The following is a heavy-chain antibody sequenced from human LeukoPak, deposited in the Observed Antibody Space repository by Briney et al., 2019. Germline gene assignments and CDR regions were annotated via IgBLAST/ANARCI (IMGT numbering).Heavy chain of an antibody. V-gene: IGHV1-24*01. CDR2: FDPEDGET. CDR1: GYTLTELS. J-gene: IGHJ5*02. CDR3: ATLPYCSSTSCYDTNWFDP. Sequence: ASVKVSCKVSGYTLTELSMHWVRQAPGKGLEWMGGFDPEDGETIYAQKFQGRVTMTEDTSTDTAYMELSSLRPEDTAVYYCATLPYCSSTSCYDTNWFDPWGQGTLVTVSS. D-gene: IGHD2-2*01.